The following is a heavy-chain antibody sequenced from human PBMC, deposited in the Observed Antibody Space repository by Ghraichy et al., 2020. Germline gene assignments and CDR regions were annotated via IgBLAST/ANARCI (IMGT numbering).Heavy chain of an antibody. D-gene: IGHD6-19*01. CDR2: INHSVST. CDR1: GGSFSGYY. CDR3: ARGRSSGCYEAPVRY. J-gene: IGHJ4*02. Sequence: SETLSLTCAVYGGSFSGYYWSWIRQPPGKGLEWIGEINHSVSTNYNPSLKSRVTISVDTSKNQFSLKLSSVTAADTAVYYCARGRSSGCYEAPVRYWGQGTLVTVSS. V-gene: IGHV4-34*01.